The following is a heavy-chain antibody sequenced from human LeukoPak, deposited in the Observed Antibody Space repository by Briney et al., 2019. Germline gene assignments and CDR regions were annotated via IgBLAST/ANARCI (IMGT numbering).Heavy chain of an antibody. J-gene: IGHJ4*02. CDR2: IKEDGSEK. V-gene: IGHV3-7*01. Sequence: HPGGSLRLSCAASGFTFSSYWMSWVRQAPGKGLEWVANIKEDGSEKYYVDSVKGRFTISRDNAKNSVYLQMSSLRAEDTAVYYCARGHYYDYERGQGTLVTVSS. CDR3: ARGHYYDYE. D-gene: IGHD3-22*01. CDR1: GFTFSSYW.